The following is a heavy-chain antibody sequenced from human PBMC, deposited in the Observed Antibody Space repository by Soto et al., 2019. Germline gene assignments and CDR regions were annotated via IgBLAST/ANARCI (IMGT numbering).Heavy chain of an antibody. J-gene: IGHJ6*02. D-gene: IGHD5-12*01. V-gene: IGHV3-30*18. Sequence: QVQLVESGGGVVQPGRSLRLSCAASGFTFSSYGMHWVRQAPGKGLEWVAVISYDGSNKYYADSVKGRFTISRDNSKNTLYLQMNSLRVEDTAVYYCAKCGRGYEYYYYYGMDVWGQGTTVTVSS. CDR2: ISYDGSNK. CDR1: GFTFSSYG. CDR3: AKCGRGYEYYYYYGMDV.